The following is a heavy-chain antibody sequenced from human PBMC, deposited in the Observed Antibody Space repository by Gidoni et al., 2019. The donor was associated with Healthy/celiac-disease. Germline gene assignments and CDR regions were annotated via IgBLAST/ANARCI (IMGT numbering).Heavy chain of an antibody. CDR3: ARDRLPNGVAGPPGFDY. D-gene: IGHD6-19*01. V-gene: IGHV4-59*01. Sequence: QVQLQESGPGLVKPSETLSLTCTVSAGSLRSYYWSWIRQPPGKGLEWIGYIFYSGSTNYNPSLKSRVTISVDTSKNQFSLKLSSVTAADTAVYYCARDRLPNGVAGPPGFDYWGQGTRVTVSS. CDR1: AGSLRSYY. J-gene: IGHJ4*02. CDR2: IFYSGST.